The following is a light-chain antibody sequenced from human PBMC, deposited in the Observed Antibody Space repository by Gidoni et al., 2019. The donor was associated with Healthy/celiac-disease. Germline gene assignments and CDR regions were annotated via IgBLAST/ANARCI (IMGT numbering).Light chain of an antibody. Sequence: SSELTQDPAVSVALVQTVRITCQGDSLRSYYASCYQQKPGQAPVLVIYGKNNRPSGIPDRFSGSSSGNTASLTITGAQAEDEADYYCNSRDSSGNHMGVFGGGTKLTVL. CDR1: SLRSYY. CDR3: NSRDSSGNHMGV. CDR2: GKN. J-gene: IGLJ2*01. V-gene: IGLV3-19*01.